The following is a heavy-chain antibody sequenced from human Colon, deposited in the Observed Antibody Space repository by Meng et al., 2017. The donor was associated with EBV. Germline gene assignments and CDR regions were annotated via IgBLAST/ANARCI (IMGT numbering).Heavy chain of an antibody. J-gene: IGHJ4*02. CDR2: IYHSGST. V-gene: IGHV4-4*02. Sequence: VQLQESGPGLVKPSDTLSLPGAVSGGYISSVYWWTWVRQSPGKGLEWIGEIYHSGSTNYNPSLKSRVTISVDKSKNQFSLKLTSVTAADTAVYYCARGGYYSFDYWGQRTLVTVSS. D-gene: IGHD5-18*01. CDR1: GGYISSVYW. CDR3: ARGGYYSFDY.